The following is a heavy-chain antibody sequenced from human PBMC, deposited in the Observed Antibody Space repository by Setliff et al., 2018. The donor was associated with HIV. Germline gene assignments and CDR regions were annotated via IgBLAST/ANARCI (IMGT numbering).Heavy chain of an antibody. CDR1: GFTFGNYA. CDR2: ASDDGKNI. Sequence: GGSLRLSCAASGFTFGNYAVHWVRQAPGKGLEWVAVASDDGKNIYYADSVRGRFTVSRDNYRNTVFLQMNSLRMEDTAVFYCARDAGRWGSYYYFRYMDVWGKGTTVTVSS. V-gene: IGHV3-30*03. D-gene: IGHD3-16*01. J-gene: IGHJ6*03. CDR3: ARDAGRWGSYYYFRYMDV.